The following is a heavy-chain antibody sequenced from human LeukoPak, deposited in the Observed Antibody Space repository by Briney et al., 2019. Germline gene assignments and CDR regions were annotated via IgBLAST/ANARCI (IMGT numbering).Heavy chain of an antibody. V-gene: IGHV4-39*01. Sequence: SEALSLTCTVSGGSISSSSYYWGWIRQPPGKGLEWIGCIYYSGSTYYNPSLKSRVTISVDTSKNQFSLKLSSVTAADTAVYYCASLYRGIFGVVLNLSYHYYMDVRGKGTTVTVSS. D-gene: IGHD3-3*01. CDR3: ASLYRGIFGVVLNLSYHYYMDV. J-gene: IGHJ6*03. CDR1: GGSISSSSYY. CDR2: IYYSGST.